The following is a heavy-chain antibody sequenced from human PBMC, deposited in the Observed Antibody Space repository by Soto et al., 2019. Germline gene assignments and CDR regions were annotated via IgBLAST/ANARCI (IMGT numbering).Heavy chain of an antibody. Sequence: QVQLVESGGDVVQPGRSLRLSCAASGFTFSSYGMHWVRQAPGKGLEWVAVISYDGSNKYYADSVKGRFTISRDNSKNTLYLQMNSLRAEDTAVYYCAKFVGLTATDAFDIWGQGTMVTVSS. CDR2: ISYDGSNK. CDR1: GFTFSSYG. D-gene: IGHD5-18*01. V-gene: IGHV3-30*18. J-gene: IGHJ3*02. CDR3: AKFVGLTATDAFDI.